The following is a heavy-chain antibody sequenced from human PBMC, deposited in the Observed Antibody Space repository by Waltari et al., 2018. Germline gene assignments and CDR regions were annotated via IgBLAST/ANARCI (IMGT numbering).Heavy chain of an antibody. CDR3: AKSMLQGVMNPSFDY. D-gene: IGHD3-10*01. Sequence: EVQLVESGGGLVQPGRSLRLSCAASGFIFDDYAMHWVRQAPGKGLEWVSGISWNSGSIDYADSVKGRFTISRDNAKNSLYLQMNSLTAEDMALYYCAKSMLQGVMNPSFDYWGQGTLVTVSS. V-gene: IGHV3-9*03. CDR2: ISWNSGSI. J-gene: IGHJ4*02. CDR1: GFIFDDYA.